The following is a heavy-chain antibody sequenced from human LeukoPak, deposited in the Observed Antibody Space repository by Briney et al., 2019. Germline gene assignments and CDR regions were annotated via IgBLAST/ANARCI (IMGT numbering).Heavy chain of an antibody. V-gene: IGHV3-21*01. CDR2: MSSSSRYI. CDR1: GFAFSIYW. Sequence: PGVSLRLSCAGSGFAFSIYWMRWVRQAPGKGLEWVSFMSSSSRYIFYADSVKGRFTISRDNAKNSLYLQMNSLRAEDTAVYYCARDPYYYDSSGFPYFDYWGQGTLVTVSS. D-gene: IGHD3-22*01. CDR3: ARDPYYYDSSGFPYFDY. J-gene: IGHJ4*02.